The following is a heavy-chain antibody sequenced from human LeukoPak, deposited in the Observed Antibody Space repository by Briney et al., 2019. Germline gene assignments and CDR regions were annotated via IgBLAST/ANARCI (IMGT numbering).Heavy chain of an antibody. V-gene: IGHV3-23*01. CDR3: AKDLTVDGYQLLYSYYYYGMDV. J-gene: IGHJ6*02. CDR2: ISGSGGST. CDR1: GFTFSSYA. D-gene: IGHD2-2*01. Sequence: GGSLRLSCAASGFTFSSYAMSWVRQAPGKGLEWVSAISGSGGSTYYADSVKGRFTISRDNSKNTLYLQMNSLRAEDTAVYYCAKDLTVDGYQLLYSYYYYGMDVWGQGTTVTASS.